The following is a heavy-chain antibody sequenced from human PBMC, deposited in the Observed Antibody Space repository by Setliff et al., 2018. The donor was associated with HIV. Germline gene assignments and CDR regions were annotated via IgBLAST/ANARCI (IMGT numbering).Heavy chain of an antibody. Sequence: ASVKVSCKVSGYTFPDYYMQWVRQAPGKGLEWMGPIDPDRGDTVYAEKFQGRVTITADRSIDIAYMKLSSLTSEDTAMYFCAWGTQRPIDYWGQGTLVTVSS. CDR1: GYTFPDYY. D-gene: IGHD3-16*01. CDR3: AWGTQRPIDY. J-gene: IGHJ4*02. V-gene: IGHV1-69-2*01. CDR2: IDPDRGDT.